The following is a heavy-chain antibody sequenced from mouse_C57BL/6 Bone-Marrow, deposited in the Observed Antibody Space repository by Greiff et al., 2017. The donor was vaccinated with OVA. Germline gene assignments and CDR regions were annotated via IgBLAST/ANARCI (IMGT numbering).Heavy chain of an antibody. V-gene: IGHV1-4*01. CDR1: GYTFTSYT. CDR3: ARSPSYYGTCYWYFDV. Sequence: QVQLQQSGAELARPGASVKMSCKASGYTFTSYTMHWVKQRPGQGLEWIGYINPSSGYTKYNQKFKDKATLTADKSSSTAYMQLSSLTSEDSAVYYCARSPSYYGTCYWYFDVWGTGTTVTVSS. D-gene: IGHD1-1*01. J-gene: IGHJ1*03. CDR2: INPSSGYT.